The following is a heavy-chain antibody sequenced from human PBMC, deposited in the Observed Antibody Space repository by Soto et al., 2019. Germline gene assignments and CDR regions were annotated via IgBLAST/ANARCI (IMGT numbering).Heavy chain of an antibody. J-gene: IGHJ3*02. D-gene: IGHD1-7*01. Sequence: ASVKVSCKASGYTFTSYDINWVRQATGQGLEWMGWMNPNSGNTGYAQKSQGRVTMTRNTSISTAYMELSSLRSEDTAVYYCARASNWNYIISGYDAFDIWGQGTMVTVSS. CDR2: MNPNSGNT. CDR3: ARASNWNYIISGYDAFDI. CDR1: GYTFTSYD. V-gene: IGHV1-8*01.